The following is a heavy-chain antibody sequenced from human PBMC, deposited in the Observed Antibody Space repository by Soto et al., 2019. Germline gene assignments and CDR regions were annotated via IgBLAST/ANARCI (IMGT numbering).Heavy chain of an antibody. D-gene: IGHD6-6*01. CDR3: DSSPPKDAFDL. J-gene: IGHJ3*01. CDR2: INYSGST. CDR1: GASISIGDPY. Sequence: QGQLQESGPGVVRPSQTLSLTCTVSGASISIGDPYWTWIRQPPGKGLEWIGYINYSGSTFYNPSLNSRVTMSIDMSKSQFSLNLRSVTAADTAVYYCDSSPPKDAFDLWGQGTMVIVSS. V-gene: IGHV4-30-4*01.